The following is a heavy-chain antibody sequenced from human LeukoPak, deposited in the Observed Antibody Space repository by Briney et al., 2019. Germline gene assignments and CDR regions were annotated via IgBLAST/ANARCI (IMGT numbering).Heavy chain of an antibody. D-gene: IGHD3-3*01. J-gene: IGHJ4*02. CDR1: GYTFTSYG. Sequence: GPVKVSCKASGYTFTSYGISWVRQAPGQGLEWMGWISAYNGNTNYAQKLQGRVTMTTDTFTSTAYMELRSLRSDDTAVYYCAREQITIFGVEFDYWGQGTLVTVSS. CDR2: ISAYNGNT. V-gene: IGHV1-18*01. CDR3: AREQITIFGVEFDY.